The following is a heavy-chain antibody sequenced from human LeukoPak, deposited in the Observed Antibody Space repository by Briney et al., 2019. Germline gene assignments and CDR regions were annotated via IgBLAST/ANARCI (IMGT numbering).Heavy chain of an antibody. Sequence: PGGSLRLSCAASGFTFSSYWMSWVRQAPGKGLEWVANIKQDGSEKYYVDSVKGRFTISRDNAKNSLYLQMNSLRAEDTAVYYCARDLGYYDYVWGSPLWGQGTLVTFSS. V-gene: IGHV3-7*01. D-gene: IGHD3-16*01. CDR3: ARDLGYYDYVWGSPL. J-gene: IGHJ4*02. CDR1: GFTFSSYW. CDR2: IKQDGSEK.